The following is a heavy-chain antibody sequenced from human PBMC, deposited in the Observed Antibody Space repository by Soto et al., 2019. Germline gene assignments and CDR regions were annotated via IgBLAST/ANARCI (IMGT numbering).Heavy chain of an antibody. CDR3: VRSVGSAGWHDY. CDR2: VYYTGST. V-gene: IGHV4-59*01. D-gene: IGHD1-26*01. J-gene: IGHJ4*02. Sequence: SETLSLTCTVSHGSISTYYWSWVRQPPGKGLDWIGYVYYTGSTNYNPSLKSRVTISVDTSKNKFSLNLSSVTSADTAIYYCVRSVGSAGWHDYWGQGILVTVSS. CDR1: HGSISTYY.